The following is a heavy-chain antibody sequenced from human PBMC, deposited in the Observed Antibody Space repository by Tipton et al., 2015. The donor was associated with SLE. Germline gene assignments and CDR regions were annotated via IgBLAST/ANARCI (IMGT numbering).Heavy chain of an antibody. Sequence: TLSLTCAVYGGSFSGYYWSWIRQPPGKGLEWIGGINHSGLTNYNPSLKSRVAISVDTSKNQFSLKLNSVTAADTAVYYCAGPPSAYRAFDIWGQGTMVTVSS. CDR1: GGSFSGYY. CDR3: AGPPSAYRAFDI. V-gene: IGHV4-34*01. CDR2: INHSGLT. J-gene: IGHJ3*02. D-gene: IGHD6-19*01.